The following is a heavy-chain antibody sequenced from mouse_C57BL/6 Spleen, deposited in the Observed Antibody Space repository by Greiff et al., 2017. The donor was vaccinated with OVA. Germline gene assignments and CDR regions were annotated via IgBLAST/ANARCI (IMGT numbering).Heavy chain of an antibody. D-gene: IGHD1-1*01. CDR1: GYTFTSYW. Sequence: QVQLQQPGAELVKPGASVKLSCKASGYTFTSYWMQWVKQRPGQGLEWIGEIDPSDSYTNYNQKFKGKATLTVDTSSSTAYMQLSSLTSEDSAVYDCARRYYGSSSWYFDDWGTGTTVTVSS. CDR2: IDPSDSYT. V-gene: IGHV1-50*01. J-gene: IGHJ1*03. CDR3: ARRYYGSSSWYFDD.